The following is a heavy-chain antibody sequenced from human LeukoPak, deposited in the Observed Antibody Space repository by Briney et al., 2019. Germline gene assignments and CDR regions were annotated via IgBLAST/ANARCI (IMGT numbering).Heavy chain of an antibody. J-gene: IGHJ5*02. CDR3: ARDNFSSSWVSYNRFDP. D-gene: IGHD6-13*01. V-gene: IGHV4-4*07. CDR2: IYTSGST. Sequence: SETLSLTCTVSGGSISSYYWSWIRQPAGKGLEWIGRIYTSGSTNYNPSLKSRVTMSVDTSKNQFSLKLSSVTAADTAVYYCARDNFSSSWVSYNRFDPWGQGTLVTVSS. CDR1: GGSISSYY.